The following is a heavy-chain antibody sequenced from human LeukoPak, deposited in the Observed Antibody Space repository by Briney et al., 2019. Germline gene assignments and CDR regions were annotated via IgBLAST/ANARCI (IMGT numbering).Heavy chain of an antibody. CDR1: GGSISSYY. CDR3: ARDERSRYYYMDV. J-gene: IGHJ6*03. CDR2: IYHSGST. V-gene: IGHV4-59*01. Sequence: PSETLSLTCTVSGGSISSYYWSWIRQPPGKGLEWIGYIYHSGSTKYNPSLKSRVTISVDTSKNQFSLKLSSVTAADTAVYYCARDERSRYYYMDVWGKGTTVTVSS.